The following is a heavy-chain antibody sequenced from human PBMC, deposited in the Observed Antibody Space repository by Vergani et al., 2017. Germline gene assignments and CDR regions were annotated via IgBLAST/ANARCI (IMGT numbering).Heavy chain of an antibody. CDR3: ASGDYCILTGYRY. CDR2: FNPIGGHT. Sequence: QVQVVRSGAAVKNSGASVKVSCKTSGYTFSNYYMPWVPQAPGQGLEWVGIFNPIGGHTNYAQKCQGRVTMTRDTSTSTVYMELSSLRSEDTAIYYCASGDYCILTGYRYWGQGTLVTVSA. V-gene: IGHV1-46*03. J-gene: IGHJ4*02. CDR1: GYTFSNYY. D-gene: IGHD3-9*01.